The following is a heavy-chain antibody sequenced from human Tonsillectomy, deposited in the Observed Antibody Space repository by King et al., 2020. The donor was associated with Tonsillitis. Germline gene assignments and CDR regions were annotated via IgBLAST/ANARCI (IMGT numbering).Heavy chain of an antibody. V-gene: IGHV1-69*12. J-gene: IGHJ4*02. Sequence: QLVQSGAEVKKPGSSVKVSCKASGGTFKNHAFSWVRQAPGQGLEWMGGIVPIFGSATYAQRFQARVTITADESTSTTYMELTSLRSEDTAVYYCSRDVHGYGANLTDYWGQGTLVSVSS. CDR3: SRDVHGYGANLTDY. CDR2: IVPIFGSA. D-gene: IGHD4-23*01. CDR1: GGTFKNHA.